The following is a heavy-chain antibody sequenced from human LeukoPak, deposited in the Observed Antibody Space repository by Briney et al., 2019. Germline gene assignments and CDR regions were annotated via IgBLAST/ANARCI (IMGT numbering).Heavy chain of an antibody. CDR3: AVSDYGDDGWVY. V-gene: IGHV3-53*01. Sequence: GGSLRLSCAASGFTVSSNYMSWVRQAPGKGLEWVSVIYSGGSTYYADSVKGRFTISGDNSKNTLYLQMNSLRAEDTAVYYCAVSDYGDDGWVYWGQGTLVTVSS. CDR2: IYSGGST. CDR1: GFTVSSNY. D-gene: IGHD4-17*01. J-gene: IGHJ4*02.